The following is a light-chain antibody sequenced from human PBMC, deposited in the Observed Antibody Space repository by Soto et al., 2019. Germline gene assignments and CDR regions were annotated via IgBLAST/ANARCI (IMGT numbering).Light chain of an antibody. CDR3: QQYGSSRT. V-gene: IGKV3-20*01. Sequence: EIVLTQSPGTLSLSPGERATLSCRASQSVSSSYLAWYQQKPGQAPRLLTYGATSRATGIPDRFSGSGSGPDFTLTISRLEPEDVAVYYCQQYGSSRTFGQGTKVEIK. J-gene: IGKJ1*01. CDR2: GAT. CDR1: QSVSSSY.